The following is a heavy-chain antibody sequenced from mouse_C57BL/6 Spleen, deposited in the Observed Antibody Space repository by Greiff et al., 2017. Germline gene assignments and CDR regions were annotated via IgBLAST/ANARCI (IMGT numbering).Heavy chain of an antibody. CDR3: ARGTSVVATEFDY. V-gene: IGHV1-52*01. J-gene: IGHJ2*01. Sequence: VQLQQPGAELVRPGSSVKLSCKASGYTFTSYWMHWVKQRPIQGLEWIGNIDPSDSETHYNQKFKDKATLTVDKSSSTAYMQLSSLTSVDSAVYYFARGTSVVATEFDYWGQGTTLTVSS. CDR2: IDPSDSET. CDR1: GYTFTSYW. D-gene: IGHD1-1*01.